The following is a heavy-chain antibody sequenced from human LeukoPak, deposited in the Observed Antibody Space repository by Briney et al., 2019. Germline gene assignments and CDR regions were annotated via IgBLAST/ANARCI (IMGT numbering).Heavy chain of an antibody. J-gene: IGHJ4*02. V-gene: IGHV4-30-4*07. D-gene: IGHD3-10*01. CDR1: GGSISSGGYS. CDR3: ARCADSFGFPFDY. CDR2: IYYSGST. Sequence: SQTLSLTCAVSGGSISSGGYSWSWIRQPPGKGLEWIGYIYYSGSTNYNPSLKSRVTISVDPSKKQFSLKLRSVTAADTAVYYCARCADSFGFPFDYWGQGSLVTVSS.